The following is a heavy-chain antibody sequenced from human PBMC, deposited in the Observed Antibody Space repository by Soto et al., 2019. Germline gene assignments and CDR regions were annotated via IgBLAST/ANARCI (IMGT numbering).Heavy chain of an antibody. V-gene: IGHV3-21*01. CDR1: GFTFSSYT. CDR3: ALWGGDYVYKAFYI. Sequence: GGSLRLSCTASGFTFSSYTMNWVRQAPGKGLEWVSSISGSTDNIHYADSVKGRFTISRDNAKNSLYLQMNSLRAEDTAVYYCALWGGDYVYKAFYIWGQETMVPASS. CDR2: ISGSTDNI. D-gene: IGHD4-17*01. J-gene: IGHJ3*02.